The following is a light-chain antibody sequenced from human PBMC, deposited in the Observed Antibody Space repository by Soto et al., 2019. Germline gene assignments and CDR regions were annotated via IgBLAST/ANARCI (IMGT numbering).Light chain of an antibody. CDR1: QSINNW. V-gene: IGKV1-5*01. J-gene: IGKJ1*01. Sequence: DIQMTQSTLTLSASEGDRVTITCRASQSINNWLAWYQQKPGKAPKLLLYGASSRDSGVPPRFSGCGYGTEFTLSVSSLHPDDFATYYSQQYNRYSGMFGQGTKVEV. CDR3: QQYNRYSGM. CDR2: GAS.